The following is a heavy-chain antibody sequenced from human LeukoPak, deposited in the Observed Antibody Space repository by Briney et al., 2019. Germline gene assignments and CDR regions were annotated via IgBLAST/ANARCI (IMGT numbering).Heavy chain of an antibody. CDR3: ARVLAAGF. J-gene: IGHJ4*02. Sequence: AGGSLRLSCAASGFTFSSYRMNWVRQPPGKGLEWVSYISSSGNAIYYADSVRGRFTTSRDNAKNSLYLQMNSLRAEDTAVYYCARVLAAGFWGQGTLVTVSS. D-gene: IGHD2-15*01. V-gene: IGHV3-48*04. CDR1: GFTFSSYR. CDR2: ISSSGNAI.